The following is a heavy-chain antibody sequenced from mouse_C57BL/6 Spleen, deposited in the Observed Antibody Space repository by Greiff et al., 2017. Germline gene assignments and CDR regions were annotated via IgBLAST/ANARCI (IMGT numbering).Heavy chain of an antibody. CDR2: INPNNGGT. CDR1: GYTFTDYY. CDR3: ARSTITTVVEGFAY. Sequence: EVQLQESGPELVKPGASVKISCKASGYTFTDYYMNWVKQSHGKSLEWIGDINPNNGGTSYNQKFKGKATLTVDKSSSTAYMELRSLTSEDSAVYYCARSTITTVVEGFAYWGQGTLVTVSA. J-gene: IGHJ3*01. D-gene: IGHD1-1*01. V-gene: IGHV1-26*01.